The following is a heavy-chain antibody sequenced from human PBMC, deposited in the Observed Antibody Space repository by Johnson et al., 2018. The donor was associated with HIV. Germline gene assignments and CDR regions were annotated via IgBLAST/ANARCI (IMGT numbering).Heavy chain of an antibody. CDR1: GFTFSSYA. CDR2: ISYDGSNK. J-gene: IGHJ3*02. V-gene: IGHV3-30-3*01. Sequence: QVQLVESGGGVVQPGRSLRLSCAASGFTFSSYAMHWVRQAPGKGLEWVAVISYDGSNKYYADSVKGRFTISRDNSKNTLFLQMNSLRAEDTAGYYCAKEASGWYHAGDAFDIWGQGTMVTVSS. CDR3: AKEASGWYHAGDAFDI. D-gene: IGHD6-19*01.